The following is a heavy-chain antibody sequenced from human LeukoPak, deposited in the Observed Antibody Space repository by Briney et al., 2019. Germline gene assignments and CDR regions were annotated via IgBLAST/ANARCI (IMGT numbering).Heavy chain of an antibody. Sequence: GGSLRLSCAASGFTFDDYGMSWVRQAPGKGLEWVSGINWNGGSTGYADSVKGRFTISRDNAKNSLYLQMNSLRAEDTALYYCAKDVGSSYYYYGIDVWGQGTTVTVSS. D-gene: IGHD6-6*01. CDR2: INWNGGST. V-gene: IGHV3-20*04. J-gene: IGHJ6*02. CDR3: AKDVGSSYYYYGIDV. CDR1: GFTFDDYG.